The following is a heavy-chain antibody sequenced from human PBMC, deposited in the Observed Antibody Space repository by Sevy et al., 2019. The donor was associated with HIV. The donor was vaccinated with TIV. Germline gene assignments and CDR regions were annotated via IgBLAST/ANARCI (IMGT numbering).Heavy chain of an antibody. D-gene: IGHD3-22*01. J-gene: IGHJ2*01. CDR3: ARDGDSSGYYYPYWYFDL. Sequence: GGSLRLSCAASGFTFSSYEMNWVRQAPGKGLEWVSYISSSGSTIYYADSVKGGFTISRDNAKNSLYLQMNSLGAEDTAFYYCARDGDSSGYYYPYWYFDLWGRGTLVTVSS. V-gene: IGHV3-48*03. CDR1: GFTFSSYE. CDR2: ISSSGSTI.